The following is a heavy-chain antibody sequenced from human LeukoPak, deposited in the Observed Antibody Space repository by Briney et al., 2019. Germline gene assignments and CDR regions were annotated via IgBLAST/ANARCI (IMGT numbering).Heavy chain of an antibody. J-gene: IGHJ4*02. Sequence: PGESLRLSCAASGFTLSSYWMSWVRQAPGKGLEWVANIKYDGSGKYCADSVKGRFTISRDDAKNSLYLEMNRLRVEDTAVYYCARDLFSGSYQEDFWGQGTLVTVSS. D-gene: IGHD1-26*01. CDR1: GFTLSSYW. CDR3: ARDLFSGSYQEDF. CDR2: IKYDGSGK. V-gene: IGHV3-7*01.